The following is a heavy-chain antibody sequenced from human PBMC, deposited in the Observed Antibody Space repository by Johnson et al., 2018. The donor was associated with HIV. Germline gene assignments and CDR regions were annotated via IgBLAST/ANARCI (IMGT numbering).Heavy chain of an antibody. Sequence: QLVESGGGVVWPGGSLRLSCAASGFTFDDYGMNWVRQVPGKGLEWVSGINWSGHDTAYSDSVKGRFTISRDNAKNSLYLQMNGLRDEDTAWYYCARGRGYGAERGALDNWGQGTMVTVSA. D-gene: IGHD4-17*01. CDR1: GFTFDDYG. CDR3: ARGRGYGAERGALDN. V-gene: IGHV3-20*04. J-gene: IGHJ3*02. CDR2: INWSGHDT.